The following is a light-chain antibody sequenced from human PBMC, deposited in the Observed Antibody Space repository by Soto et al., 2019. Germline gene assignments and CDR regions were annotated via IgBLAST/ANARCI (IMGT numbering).Light chain of an antibody. Sequence: DNPMTQSPSTLSASVGDRVTITCRASQGIDDWLAWYQQKPGKVPKLLIYKASNLESGVPSRFSGRGFGTEFTLTISSLQPDDSATYYCQEYNSYFGGGTKVEIK. J-gene: IGKJ4*01. CDR1: QGIDDW. CDR2: KAS. V-gene: IGKV1-5*03. CDR3: QEYNSY.